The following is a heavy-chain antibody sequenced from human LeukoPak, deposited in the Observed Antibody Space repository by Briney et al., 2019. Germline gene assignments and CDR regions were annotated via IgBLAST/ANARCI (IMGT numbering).Heavy chain of an antibody. Sequence: GASVKVSCTASGYTFTGYYMHWVRQAPGQGLEWMGWINPNSGGTNYAQKFQGRVTMTRDTSISTACMELSRLRSDDTAVYYCARDYKDQLLSRYYYGMDVWGQGTTVTVSS. CDR3: ARDYKDQLLSRYYYGMDV. CDR1: GYTFTGYY. CDR2: INPNSGGT. D-gene: IGHD2-2*01. J-gene: IGHJ6*02. V-gene: IGHV1-2*02.